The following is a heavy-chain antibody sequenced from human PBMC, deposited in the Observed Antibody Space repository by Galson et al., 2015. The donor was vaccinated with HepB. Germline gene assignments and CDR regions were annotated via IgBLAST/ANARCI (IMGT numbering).Heavy chain of an antibody. V-gene: IGHV3-33*08. D-gene: IGHD3-9*01. CDR1: GFTFSSYG. Sequence: SLRLSCAASGFTFSSYGMHWVRQAPGKGLEWVAIIRYDGDNKYYADSMKGRFTISRDNSKNTLYLQMNSLRAEDTAVYYCARVGTYYDILTGYPYYYGMDVWGQGTTVTVSS. CDR3: ARVGTYYDILTGYPYYYGMDV. CDR2: IRYDGDNK. J-gene: IGHJ6*02.